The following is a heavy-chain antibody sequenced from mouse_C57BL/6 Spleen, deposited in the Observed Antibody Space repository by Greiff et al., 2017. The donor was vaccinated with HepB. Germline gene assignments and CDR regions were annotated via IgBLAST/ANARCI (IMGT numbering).Heavy chain of an antibody. J-gene: IGHJ2*01. D-gene: IGHD4-1*01. CDR1: GYTFTSYW. CDR3: ARPGRGYFDY. CDR2: IYPGSGST. Sequence: QVQLQQSGAELVKPGASVKMSCKASGYTFTSYWITWVKQRPGQGLEWIGDIYPGSGSTNYNEKLKSKATLTVDTSSSTAYMQLSSLTSEDSAVYYCARPGRGYFDYWGQGTTLTVSS. V-gene: IGHV1-55*01.